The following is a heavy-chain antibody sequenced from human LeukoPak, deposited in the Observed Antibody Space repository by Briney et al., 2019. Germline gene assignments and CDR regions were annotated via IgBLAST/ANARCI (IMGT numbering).Heavy chain of an antibody. CDR1: GGSISSYY. CDR2: IYYSGST. CDR3: ARAKYQLRQAYYYYYMDV. Sequence: PSETLSLTCTVSGGSISSYYWSWSRQPPGKGLEWIGYIYYSGSTNYNPSLKSRVTISVDTSKNPFSLKLSSVTAAVTAVYYCARAKYQLRQAYYYYYMDVWGKGTTVTVSS. D-gene: IGHD2-2*01. J-gene: IGHJ6*03. V-gene: IGHV4-59*01.